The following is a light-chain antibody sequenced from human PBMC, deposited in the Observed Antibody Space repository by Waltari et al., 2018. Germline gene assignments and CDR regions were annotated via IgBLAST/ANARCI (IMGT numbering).Light chain of an antibody. J-gene: IGLJ2*01. CDR2: SND. Sequence: QSVVTQSPSASGAPGQRVTISCSGSNSNLGSSTVNWYQKVPGTAPRLLIYSNDQRPSGVPDRFSASKSGTSASLAIGGLQSEDEADYYCATWDARLTAVVFGGGTKVTVL. CDR3: ATWDARLTAVV. CDR1: NSNLGSST. V-gene: IGLV1-44*01.